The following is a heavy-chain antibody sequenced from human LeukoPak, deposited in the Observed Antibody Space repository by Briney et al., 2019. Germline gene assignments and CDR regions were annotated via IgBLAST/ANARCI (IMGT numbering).Heavy chain of an antibody. CDR2: INPNSGGT. CDR1: GYTFTGYY. J-gene: IGHJ4*02. CDR3: ASRMEVGLSSSSSSHDY. V-gene: IGHV1-2*02. Sequence: GASVKVSCKASGYTFTGYYMHWVRQAPGQGLEWMGWINPNSGGTNYAQKFQGRVTMTRDTSISTAYMEFSRPRSDDTAVYYCASRMEVGLSSSSSSHDYWGQGTLVTVSS. D-gene: IGHD6-6*01.